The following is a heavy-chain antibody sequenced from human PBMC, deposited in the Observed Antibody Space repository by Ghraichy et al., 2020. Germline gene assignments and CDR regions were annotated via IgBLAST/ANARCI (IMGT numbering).Heavy chain of an antibody. CDR2: IKSKTDDDTV. D-gene: IGHD2-8*01. Sequence: GGSLRLSCAASAFTFSNIWMSWVRQAPGKGLEWVGRIKSKTDDDTVDYVAPVKGRFTISRDDSKNTLFLQMNSLKTDDTAVYYCTTLYGKHPYDYWGQGTLVTVSS. V-gene: IGHV3-15*01. CDR1: AFTFSNIW. CDR3: TTLYGKHPYDY. J-gene: IGHJ4*02.